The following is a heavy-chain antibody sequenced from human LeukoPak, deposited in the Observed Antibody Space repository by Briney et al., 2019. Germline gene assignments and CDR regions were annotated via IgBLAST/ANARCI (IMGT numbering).Heavy chain of an antibody. Sequence: PGGSLRLSCAASGFTFSDYSMNWVRQAPGKGLEWVSYVNSGSNAIYYADSVKGRFTISRDNSKNTLYLQMNSLRAEDTAVYYCARDLDDYGDFYYGMDVWGQGTTVTVSS. J-gene: IGHJ6*02. V-gene: IGHV3-48*01. CDR2: VNSGSNAI. CDR3: ARDLDDYGDFYYGMDV. D-gene: IGHD4-17*01. CDR1: GFTFSDYS.